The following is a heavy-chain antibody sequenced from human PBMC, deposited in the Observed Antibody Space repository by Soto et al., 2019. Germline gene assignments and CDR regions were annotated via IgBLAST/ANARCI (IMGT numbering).Heavy chain of an antibody. D-gene: IGHD2-2*01. CDR3: ARRARVQVDMGGYYYSGMDV. Sequence: SETLSLTCTVSGGSISGGDYYWTWIRQHPGRGLEWMADIFHCGRTSLNPSLRSRVDIFVDTCENKFSLRLTSMKAADTAVYYCARRARVQVDMGGYYYSGMDVWGQGTTVTVSS. V-gene: IGHV4-31*03. CDR2: IFHCGRT. CDR1: GGSISGGDYY. J-gene: IGHJ6*02.